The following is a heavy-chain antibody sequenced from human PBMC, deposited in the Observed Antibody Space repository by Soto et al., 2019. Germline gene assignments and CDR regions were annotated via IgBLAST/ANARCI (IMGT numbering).Heavy chain of an antibody. V-gene: IGHV5-51*01. CDR3: ARRVDAFDV. Sequence: PGESLKISCQGSVYSFTSYWIGWVRQMPGKGLEWMGIIYPGNSDTRYSPSFQGQVTISADKSVRTAYLQWSSLKASDTAIYYCARRVDAFDVWGQGTMVTVSS. CDR1: VYSFTSYW. J-gene: IGHJ3*01. CDR2: IYPGNSDT.